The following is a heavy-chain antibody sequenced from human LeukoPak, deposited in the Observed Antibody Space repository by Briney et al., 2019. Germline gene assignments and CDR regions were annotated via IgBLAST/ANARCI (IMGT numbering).Heavy chain of an antibody. V-gene: IGHV3-21*01. CDR3: ATMYYYGSGSYLSRNYYFDY. D-gene: IGHD3-10*01. CDR1: GFTFSSYS. J-gene: IGHJ4*02. Sequence: GGSLRLPCAASGFTFSSYSMNWVRQAPGKGLEWVSSISSVSSYIYYADSVKGRFTISRDNAKNSLYLQMNSLRAEDTAVYYCATMYYYGSGSYLSRNYYFDYWGQGTLVTVSS. CDR2: ISSVSSYI.